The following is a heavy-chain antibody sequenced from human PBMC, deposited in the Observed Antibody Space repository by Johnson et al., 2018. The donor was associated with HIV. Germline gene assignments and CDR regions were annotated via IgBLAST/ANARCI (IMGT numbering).Heavy chain of an antibody. CDR1: GFTFDDYA. CDR2: INWNGGST. V-gene: IGHV3-20*04. Sequence: VQLVESGGGVVQPGGSLRLSCAASGFTFDDYAMSWVRQPPGKGLEWVSGINWNGGSTGYADSVKGRFTISRDNAKNSLYLQMNSLRAEDTALYYCAKDWGAAYDPADAFDIWGQGTMVTVSS. CDR3: AKDWGAAYDPADAFDI. J-gene: IGHJ3*02. D-gene: IGHD2-21*01.